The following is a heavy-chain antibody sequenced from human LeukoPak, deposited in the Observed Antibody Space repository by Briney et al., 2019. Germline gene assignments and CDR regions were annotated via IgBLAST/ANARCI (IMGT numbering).Heavy chain of an antibody. Sequence: SETLSLTCSVSGASLRSNSYYWGWIRQPPGKGLEWIGSAYYRGSTYYNPSLKSRVTISVDTSKNHFSLKLTSVTAADTAVYYCARSPGYYFDYWGQGTLVTVSS. D-gene: IGHD3-10*01. CDR3: ARSPGYYFDY. V-gene: IGHV4-39*07. CDR1: GASLRSNSYY. J-gene: IGHJ4*02. CDR2: AYYRGST.